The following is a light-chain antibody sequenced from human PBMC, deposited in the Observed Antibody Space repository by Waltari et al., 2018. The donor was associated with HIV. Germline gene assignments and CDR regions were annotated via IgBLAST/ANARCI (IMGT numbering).Light chain of an antibody. CDR1: SSDVGGYNY. CDR3: CSYAGSYTRV. Sequence: QSALTQPRPVSGSPGQSVTISCTATSSDVGGYNYVSWYQQPPGKAPKLMIYDVSKRPSGVPDRFSGSKSGNTASLTISGLQAEDEADYYCCSYAGSYTRVFGGGTKLTVL. J-gene: IGLJ2*01. CDR2: DVS. V-gene: IGLV2-11*01.